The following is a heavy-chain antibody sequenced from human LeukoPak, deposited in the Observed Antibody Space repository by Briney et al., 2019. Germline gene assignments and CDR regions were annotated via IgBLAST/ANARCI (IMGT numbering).Heavy chain of an antibody. Sequence: GGSLRLSCAASGFTFSDYYMSWIRQAPGKGLEWVSYISSSGSSIYYADSVKGRFTFSRDNAKNSLYLQMNSLRAEDTAVYYCARARSGGRLGVFDYWGQGTLVTVSS. D-gene: IGHD2-15*01. CDR1: GFTFSDYY. CDR2: ISSSGSSI. J-gene: IGHJ4*02. V-gene: IGHV3-11*01. CDR3: ARARSGGRLGVFDY.